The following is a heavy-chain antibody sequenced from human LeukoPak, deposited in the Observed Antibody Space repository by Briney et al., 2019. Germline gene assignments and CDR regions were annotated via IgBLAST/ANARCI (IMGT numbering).Heavy chain of an antibody. CDR2: MQSTGSS. V-gene: IGHV4-59*11. D-gene: IGHD3-16*01. CDR1: GDSISTHH. J-gene: IGHJ4*02. Sequence: SETLSLTCSVSGDSISTHHWNWIRKPPGKGLEWIGYMQSTGSSKYNPSLKSRVNIFVDTSKNQAALILTSVTAADTAVYYCARDKRHSYGRYFDHWGQGALVTVSS. CDR3: ARDKRHSYGRYFDH.